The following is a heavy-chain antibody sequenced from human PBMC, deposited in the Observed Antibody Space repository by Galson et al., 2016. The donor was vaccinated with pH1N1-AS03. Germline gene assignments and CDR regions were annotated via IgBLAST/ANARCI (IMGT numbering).Heavy chain of an antibody. CDR1: GDSVSSNIDA. CDR2: TYWRSKWYN. D-gene: IGHD1-1*01. J-gene: IGHJ3*02. Sequence: CAISGDSVSSNIDAWNWIRQSPSGGLEWLGRTYWRSKWYNDYAVSVKSRITINPDTSKNQFSLQLNSVTHEDTAVYYCARGRYSAFGIWGQGTMVTVPS. CDR3: ARGRYSAFGI. V-gene: IGHV6-1*01.